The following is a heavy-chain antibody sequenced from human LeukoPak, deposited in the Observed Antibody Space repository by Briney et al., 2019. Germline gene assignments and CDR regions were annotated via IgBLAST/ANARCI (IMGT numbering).Heavy chain of an antibody. J-gene: IGHJ4*02. Sequence: GGSLRLFCAASVFTVSINYMSWVRQAPGKGLEWVAVIYSGGNTYYADSVKGRFTISRDNSKNTVYLQMNSLRAEDTAVYYCARGETSSYDYWGQGTLVTVSS. CDR2: IYSGGNT. CDR3: ARGETSSYDY. V-gene: IGHV3-53*01. D-gene: IGHD2-2*01. CDR1: VFTVSINY.